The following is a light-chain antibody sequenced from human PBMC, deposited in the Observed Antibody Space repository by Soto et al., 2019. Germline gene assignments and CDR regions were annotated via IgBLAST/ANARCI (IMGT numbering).Light chain of an antibody. Sequence: DIQMTQSPSSLSASVGDRVTITCRASQSISNYLNWYQQRPGKAPRLLIYAASSLQSGVPSRFSGSGSGTDFTLTITKLQPEDVAPYSCLHTYITPTWSFGQGTKVDIK. J-gene: IGKJ1*01. V-gene: IGKV1-39*01. CDR2: AAS. CDR3: LHTYITPTWS. CDR1: QSISNY.